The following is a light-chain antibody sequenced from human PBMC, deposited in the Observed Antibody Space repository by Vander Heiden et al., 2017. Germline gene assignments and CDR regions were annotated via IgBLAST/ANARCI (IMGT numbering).Light chain of an antibody. Sequence: QSALTQPRSVSGSPGQSVTISCTGTSSDVGGYNYVSWYQQPPGKAPKLMIYDGRKGPSGVPDRFSGSKSGNTASLTISGLQAEDEADYYCCSYAGSYTGVFGGGTKLTVL. CDR3: CSYAGSYTGV. J-gene: IGLJ2*01. CDR1: SSDVGGYNY. CDR2: DGR. V-gene: IGLV2-11*01.